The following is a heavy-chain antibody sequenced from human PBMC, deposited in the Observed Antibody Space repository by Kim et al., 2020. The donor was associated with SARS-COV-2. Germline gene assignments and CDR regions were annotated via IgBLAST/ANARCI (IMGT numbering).Heavy chain of an antibody. CDR1: GFTFSDYG. CDR2: IRNRGGDT. Sequence: GGSLRLSCVASGFTFSDYGMSWVRQAPGKGLEWVSSIRNRGGDTYYADSVRGRFTISRDNSHNTLYLQMNSLRAEYTALYYCARKFSDTYTSFYFGPWG. D-gene: IGHD2-2*02. V-gene: IGHV3-23*01. CDR3: ARKFSDTYTSFYFGP. J-gene: IGHJ5*02.